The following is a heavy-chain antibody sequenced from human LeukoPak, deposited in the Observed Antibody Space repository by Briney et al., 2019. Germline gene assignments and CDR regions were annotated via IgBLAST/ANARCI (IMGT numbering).Heavy chain of an antibody. CDR3: ARDPEDIVVVVAATRHTYGMDV. V-gene: IGHV3-23*01. J-gene: IGHJ6*02. CDR1: GFTFSSYA. CDR2: LNGGGDIT. Sequence: PGGSLRLSCAASGFTFSSYAMSWVRQAPGKGLEWVSSLNGGGDITYYADSVKGRFTISRVNSRNTLYLQMNSLRAEDTAVYYCARDPEDIVVVVAATRHTYGMDVWGQGTTVTVSS. D-gene: IGHD2-15*01.